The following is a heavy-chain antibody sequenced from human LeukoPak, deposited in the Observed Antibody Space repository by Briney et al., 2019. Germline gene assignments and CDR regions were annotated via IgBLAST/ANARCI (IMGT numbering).Heavy chain of an antibody. V-gene: IGHV1-2*02. CDR2: INPNSGGT. J-gene: IGHJ4*02. D-gene: IGHD3-22*01. CDR3: ARGDYYDSSGYSE. CDR1: GYTFTGYY. Sequence: ASVKVSCKASGYTFTGYYMHWVRQAPGQGLEWMGWINPNSGGTNYAQKFQGRVTMTRDTSISTAYMELSRLRSDDTAVYYCARGDYYDSSGYSEWGQGTLVTVSS.